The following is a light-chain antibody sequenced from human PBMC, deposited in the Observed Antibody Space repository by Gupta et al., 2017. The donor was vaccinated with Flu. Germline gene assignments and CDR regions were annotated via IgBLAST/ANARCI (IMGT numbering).Light chain of an antibody. Sequence: DVVMTQSPLSLPVTLGQPASIPCRSSQSLVHSNGNTYLTWFQQRPGQSPRRLIYRVSNRDSGVPDLFSGSGSGTDFTLKISRVEAEDVGVYYCMQGTHWPTFGQGTKVEIK. V-gene: IGKV2-30*02. CDR3: MQGTHWPT. CDR2: RVS. J-gene: IGKJ1*01. CDR1: QSLVHSNGNTY.